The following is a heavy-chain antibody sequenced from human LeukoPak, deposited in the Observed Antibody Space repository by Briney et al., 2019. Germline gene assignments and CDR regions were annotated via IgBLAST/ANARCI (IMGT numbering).Heavy chain of an antibody. Sequence: PSETLSLTCTVSGGSISSSSYYWGWIRQPPGKELEWIGSIYYSGSTYYNPSLKSRVTISVDTSKNQFSLKLSSVTAADTAVYYSARDYYGSGSYYAPFDPWGQGTLVTVSS. CDR2: IYYSGST. CDR3: ARDYYGSGSYYAPFDP. V-gene: IGHV4-39*07. J-gene: IGHJ5*02. D-gene: IGHD3-10*01. CDR1: GGSISSSSYY.